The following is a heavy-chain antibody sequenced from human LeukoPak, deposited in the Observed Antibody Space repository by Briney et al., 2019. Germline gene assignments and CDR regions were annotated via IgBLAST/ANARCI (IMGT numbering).Heavy chain of an antibody. J-gene: IGHJ4*02. CDR1: GYSISSGYY. CDR2: IYHSGST. D-gene: IGHD2-15*01. Sequence: SETLSLTCTVSGYSISSGYYWGWIRQPPGKGLEWIGSIYHSGSTYYNPSLKSRVTISVDTSKNQFSLKLSSVTAADTAVYYCARVGMAYCSGVSCYSGVYWGQGTLVTVSS. CDR3: ARVGMAYCSGVSCYSGVY. V-gene: IGHV4-38-2*02.